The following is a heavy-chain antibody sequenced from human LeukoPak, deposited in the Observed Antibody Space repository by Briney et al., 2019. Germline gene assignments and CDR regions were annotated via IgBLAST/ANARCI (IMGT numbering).Heavy chain of an antibody. CDR3: AIGYCSGGSCSFDY. D-gene: IGHD2-15*01. J-gene: IGHJ4*02. CDR2: IYYSGST. CDR1: GGSISSSSYY. V-gene: IGHV4-39*01. Sequence: SETLSLTCTVSGGSISSSSYYWGWIRQPPGKGLEWIGSIYYSGSTYYNPSLKSRVTISVDTSKYQFSLKLSSVTAADTAVYYCAIGYCSGGSCSFDYWGQGTLVTVSS.